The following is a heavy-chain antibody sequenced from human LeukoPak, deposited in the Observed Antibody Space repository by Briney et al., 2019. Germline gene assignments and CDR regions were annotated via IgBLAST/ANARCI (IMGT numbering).Heavy chain of an antibody. D-gene: IGHD5-24*01. CDR2: IRSKAYGGTT. CDR1: GFTFGDYA. V-gene: IGHV3-49*03. J-gene: IGHJ4*02. CDR3: TRIRRAATICDY. Sequence: PGGSLRLSCTASGFTFGDYAMSWFRQAPGKGLEWVGFIRSKAYGGTTEYAASVKGRFAISRDDSKSIAYLQMNSLKTEDTAVYYCTRIRRAATICDYWGQGTLVTVSS.